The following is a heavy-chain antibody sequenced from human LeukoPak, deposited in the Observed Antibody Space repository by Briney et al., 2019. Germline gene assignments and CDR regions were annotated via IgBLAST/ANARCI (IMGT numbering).Heavy chain of an antibody. CDR3: ARVRGGYYYDSSGEYFEY. V-gene: IGHV4-39*07. Sequence: SETLSLTCTVSGGSISSSSYDWGWIRQPPGKGLEWIGSIYYSGSTYYNPSLKSRVTISVDTSKNQFSLKLSSVTAADTAVYYCARVRGGYYYDSSGEYFEYWGQGTLVTVSS. J-gene: IGHJ4*02. CDR2: IYYSGST. D-gene: IGHD3-22*01. CDR1: GGSISSSSYD.